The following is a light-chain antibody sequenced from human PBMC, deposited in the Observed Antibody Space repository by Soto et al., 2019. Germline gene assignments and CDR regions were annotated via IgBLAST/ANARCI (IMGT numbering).Light chain of an antibody. CDR3: QQYFRTPIT. CDR2: WAS. Sequence: DIVMTQSPDSLTVSLGGRATINCRSSQSVLYSSNNKNYLAWYQQKAGQPPRLLINWASTRDSGVPDRFSGSGSGTDFTLTISSLQAEDAVVYSCQQYFRTPITFGGGTKVEIK. CDR1: QSVLYSSNNKNY. J-gene: IGKJ4*01. V-gene: IGKV4-1*01.